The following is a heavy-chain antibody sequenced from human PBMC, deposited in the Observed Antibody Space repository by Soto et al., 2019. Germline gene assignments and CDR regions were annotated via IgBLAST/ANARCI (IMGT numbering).Heavy chain of an antibody. V-gene: IGHV1-69*01. D-gene: IGHD3-10*01. CDR1: GGTFSSYA. CDR3: ARGQSTLVLWFGDLIQD. CDR2: IIPIFGTA. J-gene: IGHJ4*02. Sequence: QVQLVQSGAEVKKPGSSVKVSCKASGGTFSSYAISWVRQAPGQGLEWMGGIIPIFGTANYAQKFQGRVTITADESTSTAYMELSSLRSEDTAVYYCARGQSTLVLWFGDLIQDWGQGTLVTVSS.